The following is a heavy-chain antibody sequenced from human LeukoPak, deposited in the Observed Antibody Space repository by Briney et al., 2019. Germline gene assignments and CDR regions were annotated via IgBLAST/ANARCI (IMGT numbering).Heavy chain of an antibody. CDR2: IYYGGST. Sequence: PGGSLRLSCAASGFTFSDHYMDWVRQAPGKGLEWIGSIYYGGSTYYNPSLKSRVTISVDTSKNQFSLKLTSVTAADTAVYYCARHPYDYYYYMDVWGKGTTVTISS. CDR3: ARHPYDYYYYMDV. J-gene: IGHJ6*03. CDR1: GFTFSDHY. V-gene: IGHV4-39*01. D-gene: IGHD2-2*01.